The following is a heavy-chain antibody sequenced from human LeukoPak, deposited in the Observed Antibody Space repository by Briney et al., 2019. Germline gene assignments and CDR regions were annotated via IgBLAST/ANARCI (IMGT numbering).Heavy chain of an antibody. CDR3: ARHRWYYGTQPGFDS. V-gene: IGHV4-39*01. CDR1: GGSIRSSTYY. CDR2: INHSGTT. Sequence: SETLSLTCTVSGGSIRSSTYYWSWIRQPPGKGLEWIGEINHSGTTNYNPSLKSRVTISVDTSKNQFSLKLSSVTAADTAVYYCARHRWYYGTQPGFDSWGQGALVTVSS. D-gene: IGHD3-10*01. J-gene: IGHJ5*01.